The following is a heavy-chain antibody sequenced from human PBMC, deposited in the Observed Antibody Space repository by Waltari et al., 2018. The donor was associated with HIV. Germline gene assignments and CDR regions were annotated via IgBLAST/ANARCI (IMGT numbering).Heavy chain of an antibody. D-gene: IGHD6-13*01. Sequence: VRLQQWGAALLKPSETLSHTCAVYGVPRSGHYWSWIRQSPATGLEGIGEIHDSGNTTYNPSLASRLRISVDTSKKQFSLNLTSVTAADSSFYVWARGSQQHDLWGQGTLVIVSS. CDR1: GVPRSGHY. V-gene: IGHV4-34*02. CDR2: IHDSGNT. CDR3: ARGSQQHDL. J-gene: IGHJ4*02.